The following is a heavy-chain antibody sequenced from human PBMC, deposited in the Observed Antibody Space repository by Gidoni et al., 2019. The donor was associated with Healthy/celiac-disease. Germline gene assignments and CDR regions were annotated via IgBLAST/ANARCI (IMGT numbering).Heavy chain of an antibody. D-gene: IGHD3-9*01. V-gene: IGHV3-15*01. CDR3: TTYYDILTGYSGYYGMDV. CDR1: GFTFSNAR. CDR2: IKSKTDGGTT. Sequence: EVQLVESGGGLVKPGGSLRLSCAASGFTFSNARMSWVRQAPGKGLEWVGRIKSKTDGGTTDYAAPVKGRFTISRDDSKSTLYLQMNSLKTEDTAVYYCTTYYDILTGYSGYYGMDVWGQGTTVTVSS. J-gene: IGHJ6*02.